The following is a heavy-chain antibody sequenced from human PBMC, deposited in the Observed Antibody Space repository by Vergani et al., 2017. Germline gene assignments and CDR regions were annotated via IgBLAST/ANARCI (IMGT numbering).Heavy chain of an antibody. J-gene: IGHJ6*04. V-gene: IGHV3-23*01. Sequence: EVQLLESGGDLVQPGGSLRLSCAASGFTFNHYAMNWVRQAPGKGLEWVSGISGSGGSTYYAGSVKGRFTISRDSSKNTLYLQMNSLSAGDTAVYYCAKANPRNSGYDYLYDYHAMDVWGKGTTVTVS. CDR3: AKANPRNSGYDYLYDYHAMDV. D-gene: IGHD5-12*01. CDR2: ISGSGGST. CDR1: GFTFNHYA.